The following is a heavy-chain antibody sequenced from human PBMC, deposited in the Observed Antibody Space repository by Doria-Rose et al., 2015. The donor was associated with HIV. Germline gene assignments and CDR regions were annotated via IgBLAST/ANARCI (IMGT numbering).Heavy chain of an antibody. CDR1: GYY. V-gene: IGHV4-34*01. CDR2: INHSGIT. Sequence: GYYWSWIRQPPGKGLEWIGEINHSGITNYNPSLKSRVTISMDTSKNQFSLGLSSVTAADTAVYYCARASSTVTTGFLDYWGQGTLVTVSS. CDR3: ARASSTVTTGFLDY. D-gene: IGHD4-17*01. J-gene: IGHJ4*02.